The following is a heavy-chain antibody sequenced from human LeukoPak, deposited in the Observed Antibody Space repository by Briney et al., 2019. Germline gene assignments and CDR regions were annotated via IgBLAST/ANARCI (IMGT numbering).Heavy chain of an antibody. J-gene: IGHJ5*02. CDR3: ARAPTMIVGWFDP. V-gene: IGHV1-69*04. CDR1: GGTFGSYA. Sequence: GASVKVSCTASGGTFGSYAISWVRQAPGQGLEWMGRIIPIFGIANYAQKFQGRVTITADKSTSTAYMELSSLRSEDTAVYYCARAPTMIVGWFDPWGQGTLVTVSS. D-gene: IGHD3-22*01. CDR2: IIPIFGIA.